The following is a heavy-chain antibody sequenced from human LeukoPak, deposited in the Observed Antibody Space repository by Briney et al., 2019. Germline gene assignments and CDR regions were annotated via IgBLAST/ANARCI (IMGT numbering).Heavy chain of an antibody. CDR1: GFTFSTYA. CDR3: ARSSSGWTKFDY. D-gene: IGHD6-19*01. CDR2: ISGSGGST. V-gene: IGHV3-23*01. Sequence: PGGSLRLSCVASGFTFSTYAMTWVRQAPGKGLEXVSGISGSGGSTYYADSVKGRFTISRDNAKNSLYLQMNSLRAEDTAVYFCARSSSGWTKFDYWGQGALVTVSS. J-gene: IGHJ4*02.